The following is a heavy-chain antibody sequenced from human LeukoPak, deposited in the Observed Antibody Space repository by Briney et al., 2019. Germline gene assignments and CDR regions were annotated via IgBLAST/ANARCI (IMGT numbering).Heavy chain of an antibody. D-gene: IGHD2-8*02. Sequence: SETLSLTCAVYGGSFSGYYWSWIRQPPGKGLEWIGEINHSGSTNYNPSLKSRVTISVDTSKNQFSLKLSSVTAADTAVYYCASGWYYFDYWGQGTLVTVSS. V-gene: IGHV4-34*01. CDR1: GGSFSGYY. J-gene: IGHJ4*02. CDR2: INHSGST. CDR3: ASGWYYFDY.